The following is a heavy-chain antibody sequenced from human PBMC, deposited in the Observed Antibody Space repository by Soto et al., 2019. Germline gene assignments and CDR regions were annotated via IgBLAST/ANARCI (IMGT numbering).Heavy chain of an antibody. CDR2: IIPILGIA. CDR3: ARDRFGYCTNGVCGY. V-gene: IGHV1-69*04. Sequence: SVKVSCKASGGTFSSYTISWVRQAPGQGLEWMGRIIPILGIANYAQKFQGRVTITADKSTSTAYMELSSLRSEDTAVYYCARDRFGYCTNGVCGYWGQGTLVTVSS. CDR1: GGTFSSYT. D-gene: IGHD2-8*01. J-gene: IGHJ4*02.